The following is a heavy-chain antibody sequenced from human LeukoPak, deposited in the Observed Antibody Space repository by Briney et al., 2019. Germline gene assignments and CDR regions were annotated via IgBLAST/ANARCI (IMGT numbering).Heavy chain of an antibody. CDR2: ISYSGGST. J-gene: IGHJ2*01. CDR1: GFTFSSYA. V-gene: IGHV3-23*01. CDR3: AKTYSSTWSDWYFDL. D-gene: IGHD6-13*01. Sequence: GGSLRLSCPASGFTFSSYAMSWVRQAPGKGLEWVSSISYSGGSTYYADSVKGRFSISRDNSKNTLYLQVNSLRAEDTGVYYCAKTYSSTWSDWYFDLWGRGTLVTVSS.